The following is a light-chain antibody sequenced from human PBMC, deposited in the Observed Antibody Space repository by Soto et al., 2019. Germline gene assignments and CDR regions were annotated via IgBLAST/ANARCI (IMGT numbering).Light chain of an antibody. J-gene: IGLJ2*01. V-gene: IGLV1-40*01. CDR3: QSYDSSLSVV. CDR2: GDT. CDR1: SSNIGAGYD. Sequence: QSVLTQPPSVSGAPGQRVTISCTGGSSNIGAGYDVHWYQRLPGTAPKLLIYGDTNRPSGVPDRFSGSKSGTSASLAITGLQAEDEADYYCQSYDSSLSVVFGGGTKLTVL.